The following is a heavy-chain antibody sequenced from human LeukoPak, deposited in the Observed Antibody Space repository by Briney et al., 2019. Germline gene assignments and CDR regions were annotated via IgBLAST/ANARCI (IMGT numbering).Heavy chain of an antibody. J-gene: IGHJ4*02. CDR1: GFTFDDYA. CDR2: ISWNSGSI. V-gene: IGHV3-9*01. CDR3: AKDKGYGSGSYVYYFDY. Sequence: GGSLRLSCAASGFTFDDYAMHWVRQAPGKGLEWVSGISWNSGSIGCADSVKGRFTISRDNAKNSLYLQMNSLRAEDTALYYCAKDKGYGSGSYVYYFDYWGQGTLVTVSS. D-gene: IGHD3-10*01.